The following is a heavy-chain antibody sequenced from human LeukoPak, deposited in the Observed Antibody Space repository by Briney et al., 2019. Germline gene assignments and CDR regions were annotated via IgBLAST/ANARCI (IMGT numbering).Heavy chain of an antibody. CDR1: GFTFSSYS. J-gene: IGHJ4*02. Sequence: GGSLRLSCAASGFTFSSYSMNWVRQAPGKGLEWVSSISSSSSYIYYADSVKGRFTISRDNAKNSLYLQMNSLRAEDTAVYYCARAVIAAAALDYWGQGTLVTVSS. V-gene: IGHV3-21*01. D-gene: IGHD6-13*01. CDR2: ISSSSSYI. CDR3: ARAVIAAAALDY.